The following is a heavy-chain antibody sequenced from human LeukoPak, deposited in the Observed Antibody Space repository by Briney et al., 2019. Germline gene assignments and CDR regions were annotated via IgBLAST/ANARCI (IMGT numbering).Heavy chain of an antibody. CDR3: VRSLYRSRTDD. CDR2: ISTDGSST. CDR1: GFTFSSYW. D-gene: IGHD2-15*01. V-gene: IGHV3-74*01. J-gene: IGHJ4*02. Sequence: GGSLRLSCAASGFTFSSYWMHWVRQVPGKGLVWLSRISTDGSSTTYADSVKGRITISRDNAKNTVYLQMGSLRAEDTALYYCVRSLYRSRTDDWGQGTLVTVSS.